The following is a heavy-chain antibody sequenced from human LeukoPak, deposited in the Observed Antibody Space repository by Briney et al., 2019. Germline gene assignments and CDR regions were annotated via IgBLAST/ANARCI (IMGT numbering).Heavy chain of an antibody. CDR3: ARDLMIVMVEEEGSADY. Sequence: GGSLRLSCAASGFMFSSYWMSWVRQAPGKGLEWVANIKQDGSEKYYGDSVKGRFTISRDNAKNSVYLQMNSLRAEDTAVYYCARDLMIVMVEEEGSADYWGQGTLVTVSS. D-gene: IGHD3-22*01. J-gene: IGHJ4*02. CDR1: GFMFSSYW. CDR2: IKQDGSEK. V-gene: IGHV3-7*01.